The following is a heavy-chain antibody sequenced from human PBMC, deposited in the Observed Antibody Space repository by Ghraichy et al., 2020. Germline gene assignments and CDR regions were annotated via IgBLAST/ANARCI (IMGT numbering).Heavy chain of an antibody. CDR3: ARDGYNAFDI. CDR2: IRTSSSSI. CDR1: GFTFSSYS. D-gene: IGHD5-24*01. J-gene: IGHJ3*02. Sequence: GESLNISCAASGFTFSSYSMNWVRQAPGKGLEWVSYIRTSSSSIYYADSVQGRFTISRDNAKNSLNMQMNSLRDEDTAVYYCARDGYNAFDIWGQGTMVTVSS. V-gene: IGHV3-48*02.